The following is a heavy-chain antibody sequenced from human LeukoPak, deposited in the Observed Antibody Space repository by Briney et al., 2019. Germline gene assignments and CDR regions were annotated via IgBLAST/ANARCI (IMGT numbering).Heavy chain of an antibody. Sequence: SVKVSCKASGGTFSRFTISWVRQAPGQGFEWMGGITPILGTANYAQKFQGRVTITADESTSTAYMELSSLRSEDTAVYYCATRIYYDSSGYYPFDYWGQGTLVTVSS. CDR2: ITPILGTA. CDR1: GGTFSRFT. CDR3: ATRIYYDSSGYYPFDY. D-gene: IGHD3-22*01. V-gene: IGHV1-69*13. J-gene: IGHJ4*02.